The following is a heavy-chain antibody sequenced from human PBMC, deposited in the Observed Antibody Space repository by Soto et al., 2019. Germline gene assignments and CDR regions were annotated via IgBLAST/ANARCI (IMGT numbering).Heavy chain of an antibody. CDR2: IRYDGSNK. V-gene: IGHV3-33*01. CDR1: GFNFKTYG. J-gene: IGHJ3*01. CDR3: AREWGTVVLGAFDF. Sequence: GGSLRLSCVASGFNFKTYGMHWVRQAQGKGLEWVAGIRYDGSNKYYTDSVKGRFTISRDNFKNTHYLQMNSLRAEDTAMYYCAREWGTVVLGAFDFWGQGTMVTVSS. D-gene: IGHD2-15*01.